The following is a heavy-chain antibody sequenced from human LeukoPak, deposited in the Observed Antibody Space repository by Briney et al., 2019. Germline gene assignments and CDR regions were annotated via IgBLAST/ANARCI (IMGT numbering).Heavy chain of an antibody. Sequence: PSETLSLTCAVYGGSFSGYYWSWIRQPPGKGLEWIGEINHSGSTNYNPSLKSRVTISVDTSKNQFSLKLSSVTAADTAVYYCARLDTNGDRLSYYYYYMDVWGKGTTVTISS. V-gene: IGHV4-34*01. J-gene: IGHJ6*03. CDR2: INHSGST. D-gene: IGHD4-17*01. CDR3: ARLDTNGDRLSYYYYYMDV. CDR1: GGSFSGYY.